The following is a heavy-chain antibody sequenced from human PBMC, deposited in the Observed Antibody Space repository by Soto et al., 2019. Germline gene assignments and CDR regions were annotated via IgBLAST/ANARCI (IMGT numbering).Heavy chain of an antibody. CDR1: GFTFSDYA. J-gene: IGHJ3*02. CDR3: AREGGAARRRAFDI. CDR2: ISSSGSTI. V-gene: IGHV3-11*01. Sequence: GSLRLSCAASGFTFSDYAMSWIRQAPGKGLEWVSYISSSGSTIYYADSVKGRFTISRDNAKNSLYLQMNSLRAEDTAVYYCAREGGAARRRAFDIWGQGTMVTVSS. D-gene: IGHD6-6*01.